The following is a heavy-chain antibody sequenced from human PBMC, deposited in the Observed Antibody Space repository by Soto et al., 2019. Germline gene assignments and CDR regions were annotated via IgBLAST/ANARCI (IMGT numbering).Heavy chain of an antibody. CDR3: ARFLTTRAAAGTGDDWFDP. V-gene: IGHV4-34*01. J-gene: IGHJ5*02. CDR2: INHSGST. CDR1: GGSFSGYY. D-gene: IGHD6-13*01. Sequence: ETLSLTCAVYGGSFSGYYWSWIRQPPGKGLEWIGEINHSGSTNYNPSLKSRVTISVDTSKNQFSLKLSSVTAADTAVYYCARFLTTRAAAGTGDDWFDPWGQGTLVTVSS.